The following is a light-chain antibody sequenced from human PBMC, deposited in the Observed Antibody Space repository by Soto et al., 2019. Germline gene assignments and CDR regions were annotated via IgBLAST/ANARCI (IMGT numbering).Light chain of an antibody. Sequence: QAVVTQPPSVSGAPGQRVTISFTGSGSNIGAGYDVHWYQHLPGTAPKFLIYGNSNRPSGVPDRFSGSKSGTSASLAITGLQAEDEADYYCQSYDSSLSGYVFGTGTKLTVL. V-gene: IGLV1-40*01. J-gene: IGLJ1*01. CDR2: GNS. CDR3: QSYDSSLSGYV. CDR1: GSNIGAGYD.